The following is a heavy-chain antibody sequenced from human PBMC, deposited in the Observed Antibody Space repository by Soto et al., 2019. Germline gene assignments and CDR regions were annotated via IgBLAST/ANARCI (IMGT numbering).Heavy chain of an antibody. Sequence: NPSETLSLTCTVSGGSISSGGYYWSWIRQHPGKALEWIGYIYYSGSTYYNPSLKSRVTISVDTSKKQFSLKLSSVTAADTAVYYCASWEVGWNSGLHKRGWFDPWGQGTLVTVSS. CDR1: GGSISSGGYY. CDR2: IYYSGST. J-gene: IGHJ5*02. V-gene: IGHV4-31*03. D-gene: IGHD5-12*01. CDR3: ASWEVGWNSGLHKRGWFDP.